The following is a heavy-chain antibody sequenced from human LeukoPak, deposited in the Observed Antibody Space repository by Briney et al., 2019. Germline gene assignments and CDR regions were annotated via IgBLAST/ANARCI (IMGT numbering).Heavy chain of an antibody. CDR2: IRSKADGGTT. J-gene: IGHJ4*02. CDR3: ARDDRPSGHDFDY. V-gene: IGHV3-49*03. D-gene: IGHD6-6*01. CDR1: GFTFRDYN. Sequence: GGSLRLSCTASGFTFRDYNINWFRQAPGRGLEWVGFIRSKADGGTTEYAASVKGRFTTSRDDSKNVAYLQIDNLRAEDTALYYCARDDRPSGHDFDYWGQGTLVPVSS.